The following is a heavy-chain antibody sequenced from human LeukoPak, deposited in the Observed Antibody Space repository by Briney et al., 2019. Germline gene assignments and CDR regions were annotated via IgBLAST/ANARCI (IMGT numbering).Heavy chain of an antibody. D-gene: IGHD6-19*01. CDR3: AREVSVAGNNWFDP. CDR2: IYYSGST. Sequence: SETLSLTCTVSGGSISSRSYYWGWIRQPPGKGLEWIGYIYYSGSTNYNPSLKSRVTISVTSKNQFSLKLSSVTAADPAVYFCAREVSVAGNNWFDPWGQGALVTVSS. V-gene: IGHV4-61*01. CDR1: GGSISSRSYY. J-gene: IGHJ5*02.